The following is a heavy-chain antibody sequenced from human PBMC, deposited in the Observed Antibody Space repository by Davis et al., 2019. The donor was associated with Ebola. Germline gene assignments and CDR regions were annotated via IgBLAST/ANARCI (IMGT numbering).Heavy chain of an antibody. V-gene: IGHV1-8*01. Sequence: ASVKVSCKASGYTFTGYDINWVRQATGQGLEWMGWMNPNSGNTGYAQKFQGRVTMTEDTSTDTAYMELSSLRSEDTAMYYCAIGGTTGGFDYWGQGALVTVSS. CDR2: MNPNSGNT. J-gene: IGHJ4*02. CDR3: AIGGTTGGFDY. D-gene: IGHD1-14*01. CDR1: GYTFTGYD.